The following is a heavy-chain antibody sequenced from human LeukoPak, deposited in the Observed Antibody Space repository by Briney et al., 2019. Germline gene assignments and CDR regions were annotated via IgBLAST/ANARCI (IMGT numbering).Heavy chain of an antibody. V-gene: IGHV3-48*03. Sequence: GGSLRLSCAASGLTFSNYEMNWVRQAPGKGLEWLSYISSSSNMIFYAESVKGRFTISRDNAKNSLYLQMSSLGAEDTAIYYCATASGGWYRYYFDSWGQGILVTVSS. D-gene: IGHD6-13*01. CDR1: GLTFSNYE. J-gene: IGHJ4*02. CDR2: ISSSSNMI. CDR3: ATASGGWYRYYFDS.